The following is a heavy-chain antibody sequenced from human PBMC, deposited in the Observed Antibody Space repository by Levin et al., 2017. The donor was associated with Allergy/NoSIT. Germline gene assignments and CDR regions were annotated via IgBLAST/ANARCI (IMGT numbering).Heavy chain of an antibody. CDR1: GYTFTSYY. D-gene: IGHD3-22*01. J-gene: IGHJ4*02. V-gene: IGHV1-46*01. CDR3: ARAPRGRYYDSSGYLDY. CDR2: INPSGGST. Sequence: GESLKISCKASGYTFTSYYMHWVRQAPGQGLEWMGIINPSGGSTSYAQKFQGRVTMTRDTSTSTVYMELSSLRSEDTAVYYCARAPRGRYYDSSGYLDYWGQGTLVTVSS.